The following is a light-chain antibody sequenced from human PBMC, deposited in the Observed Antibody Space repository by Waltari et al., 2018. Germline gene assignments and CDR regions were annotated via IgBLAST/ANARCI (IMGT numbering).Light chain of an antibody. CDR3: MQGMYFPIT. Sequence: DIVMTQTPLSLSVTPGQSASIPCTPSQSLLHSDGKTFLFWYLQKPGQSPQSLIYEVSSRFSGVPDRFSGSGSGTDFTLKISRVEAEDIGVYYCMQGMYFPITFGQGTRLQIE. J-gene: IGKJ5*01. CDR2: EVS. V-gene: IGKV2-29*03. CDR1: QSLLHSDGKTF.